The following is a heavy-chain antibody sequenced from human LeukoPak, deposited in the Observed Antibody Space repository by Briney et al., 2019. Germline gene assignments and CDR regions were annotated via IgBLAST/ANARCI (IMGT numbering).Heavy chain of an antibody. CDR2: IYYSGGT. Sequence: SETLSLTCTVSGGSISSYYWSWIRQPPGKGLEWIGYIYYSGGTNYNPSLKSRVTISVDTSKNQFSPKLSSVTAADTAVYYCARAQYYDILTGYPYYFDYWGQGTLVTVSS. J-gene: IGHJ4*02. D-gene: IGHD3-9*01. CDR3: ARAQYYDILTGYPYYFDY. V-gene: IGHV4-59*01. CDR1: GGSISSYY.